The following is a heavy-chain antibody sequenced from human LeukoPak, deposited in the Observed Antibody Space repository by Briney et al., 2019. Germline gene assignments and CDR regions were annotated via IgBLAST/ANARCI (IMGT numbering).Heavy chain of an antibody. V-gene: IGHV1-18*04. Sequence: ASVKVSCKASGYTFTSYGISWVRQAPGQGLGWMGWIGAYNGNTNYAQKLQGRVTMTTDTSTSTAYMELRSLRSDDTAVYYCARNPLPLDSGYDYLFDYWGQGTLVTVSS. D-gene: IGHD5-12*01. CDR3: ARNPLPLDSGYDYLFDY. J-gene: IGHJ4*02. CDR1: GYTFTSYG. CDR2: IGAYNGNT.